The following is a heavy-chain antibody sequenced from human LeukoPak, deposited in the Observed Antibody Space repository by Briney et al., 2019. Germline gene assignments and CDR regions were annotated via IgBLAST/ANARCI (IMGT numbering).Heavy chain of an antibody. CDR1: GFTFSSYS. J-gene: IGHJ4*02. Sequence: GGSLRLSCAASGFTFSSYSMNWVRQAPGKGLEWVSSISSSSSYIYYADSVKGRFTISRDNAKNSLYLQMNSLRAEDTAVYYCARDPGYGGNPGAFDYWGQGTLVTVSS. CDR3: ARDPGYGGNPGAFDY. V-gene: IGHV3-21*01. CDR2: ISSSSSYI. D-gene: IGHD4-23*01.